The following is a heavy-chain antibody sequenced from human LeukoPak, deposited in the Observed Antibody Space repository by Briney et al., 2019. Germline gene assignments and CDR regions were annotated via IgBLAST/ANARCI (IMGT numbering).Heavy chain of an antibody. D-gene: IGHD3-10*01. J-gene: IGHJ4*02. CDR3: ARDIGSGSYY. CDR2: INPNSGDT. CDR1: GYTFTVYY. V-gene: IGHV1-2*02. Sequence: ASVKVSCKASGYTFTVYYIHWVRQAPGQGLEWMGWINPNSGDTNYAQKFQGRVTMTRDTSINTAYMELSRLRSDDTAVYYCARDIGSGSYYWGQGTLVTVSS.